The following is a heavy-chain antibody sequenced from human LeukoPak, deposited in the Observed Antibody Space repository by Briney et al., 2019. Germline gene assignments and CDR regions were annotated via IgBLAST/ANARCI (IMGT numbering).Heavy chain of an antibody. CDR2: IYYSGST. D-gene: IGHD3-22*01. CDR1: GGSISSYY. J-gene: IGHJ3*02. Sequence: SETLSLTCTVSGGSISSYYWSWIRQPPGKGLEWIGYIYYSGSTNYNPSLKSRVTISVDTSKNQFSLKLSSVTAADTAVYYCARGTYDTSGYYFDALDIWGQGTMVTVSS. V-gene: IGHV4-59*01. CDR3: ARGTYDTSGYYFDALDI.